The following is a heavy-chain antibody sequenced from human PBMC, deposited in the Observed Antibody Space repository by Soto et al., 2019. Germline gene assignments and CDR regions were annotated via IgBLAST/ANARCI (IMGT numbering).Heavy chain of an antibody. D-gene: IGHD6-13*01. Sequence: GESLKISCKGSGYSFTSYWIGWVRQMPGKGLEWMGIIYPGDSDTRYSPSLQGQVTISADKSISTAYLQWSSLKASDTAMYYCARLIYSSSRPGYYYYGMDVWGQGTTVTGSS. CDR1: GYSFTSYW. CDR3: ARLIYSSSRPGYYYYGMDV. CDR2: IYPGDSDT. V-gene: IGHV5-51*01. J-gene: IGHJ6*02.